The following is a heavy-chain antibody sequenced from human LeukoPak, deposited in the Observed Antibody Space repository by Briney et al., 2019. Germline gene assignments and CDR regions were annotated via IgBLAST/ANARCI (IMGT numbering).Heavy chain of an antibody. D-gene: IGHD3-10*01. CDR3: ARLMYYYGSGSYLY. CDR1: GFTFSSYW. CDR2: IKQDGSEK. V-gene: IGHV3-7*01. J-gene: IGHJ4*02. Sequence: GGSLRLSCAASGFTFSSYWMSWVRQAPGEGLEWVANIKQDGSEKYYVDSVKGRFTISRDNAKNSLYLQMNSLRAEDTAVYYCARLMYYYGSGSYLYWGQGTLVTVSS.